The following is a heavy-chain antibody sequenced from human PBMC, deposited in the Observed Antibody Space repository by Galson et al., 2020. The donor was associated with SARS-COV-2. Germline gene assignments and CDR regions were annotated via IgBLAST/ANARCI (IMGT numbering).Heavy chain of an antibody. D-gene: IGHD3-10*01. CDR2: ISYDGSNK. CDR3: AKDSGEWFGETYFDD. J-gene: IGHJ4*02. V-gene: IGHV3-30*18. Sequence: TGGSLRLSCAASGFTFSSYVMHWVRQAPGKGLEWVAVISYDGSNKYYADSVKGRFTISRDNSKNTPYLQMNSLRAEDTAVSYCAKDSGEWFGETYFDDWGQGTLVTVAS. CDR1: GFTFSSYV.